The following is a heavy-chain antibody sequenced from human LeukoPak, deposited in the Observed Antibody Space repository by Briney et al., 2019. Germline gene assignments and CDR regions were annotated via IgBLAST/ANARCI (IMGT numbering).Heavy chain of an antibody. J-gene: IGHJ6*03. V-gene: IGHV4-59*01. Sequence: PSETLSLTCTVSGGSISSYYWSWIRQPPGKGLEWIGYIYYSGSTNYNPSLKSRVTISVDTSKNQFSLKLSSVTAADTAVYYCARVAPRRTHYYYMDVWGKGTTVTISS. CDR1: GGSISSYY. D-gene: IGHD1-7*01. CDR3: ARVAPRRTHYYYMDV. CDR2: IYYSGST.